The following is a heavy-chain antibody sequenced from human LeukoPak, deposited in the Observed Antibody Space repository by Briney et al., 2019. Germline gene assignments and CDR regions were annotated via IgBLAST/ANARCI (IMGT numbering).Heavy chain of an antibody. J-gene: IGHJ4*02. Sequence: GGSLRLSCAASGFTLSTYYMNWVRQAPGKGLVWVSRINSDGSTTSYADSVKGRFTISRDNAKNTLYLQMNSLRAEDTAVYYCARVMYYYHSSGSIAVYYFDYWGQGTLVTVSS. CDR2: INSDGSTT. CDR1: GFTLSTYY. V-gene: IGHV3-74*01. D-gene: IGHD3-22*01. CDR3: ARVMYYYHSSGSIAVYYFDY.